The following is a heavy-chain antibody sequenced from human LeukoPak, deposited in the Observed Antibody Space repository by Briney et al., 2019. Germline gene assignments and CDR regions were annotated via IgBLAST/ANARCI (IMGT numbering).Heavy chain of an antibody. D-gene: IGHD3-10*01. CDR2: INHSGST. Sequence: SETLSPACAVYGESFSDYYWSWIRQPPGKGLEWIGEINHSGSTKYNPSLKSRVTISVDTSKNQFSLKLSSVTAADTAVYYCARHKKIPYYYGSGSYYNPPFDYWGQGTLVTVSS. V-gene: IGHV4-34*01. J-gene: IGHJ4*02. CDR1: GESFSDYY. CDR3: ARHKKIPYYYGSGSYYNPPFDY.